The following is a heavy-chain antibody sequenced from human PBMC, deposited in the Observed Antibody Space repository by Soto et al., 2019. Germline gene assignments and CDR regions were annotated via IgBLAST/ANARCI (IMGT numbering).Heavy chain of an antibody. CDR3: ARRAWDSYYAIDV. J-gene: IGHJ6*02. D-gene: IGHD3-22*01. CDR2: ISIDGGDK. Sequence: VQLVESGGGEVQPGRSLRLSVEASGFSKTNLVLHWVRQAPGKGLEWVPIISIDGGDKYYADSVKGRFVISRDNPKNTLYLEMNSLRPEDTAVYFCARRAWDSYYAIDVWGQGTTVTVFS. V-gene: IGHV3-30*09. CDR1: GFSKTNLV.